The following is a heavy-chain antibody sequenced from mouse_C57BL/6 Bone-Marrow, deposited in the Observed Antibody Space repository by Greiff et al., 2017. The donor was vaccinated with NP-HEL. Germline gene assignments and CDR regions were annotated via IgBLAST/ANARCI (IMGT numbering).Heavy chain of an antibody. CDR1: GYTFTSYL. D-gene: IGHD1-1*01. Sequence: QVQLQQPGAELVKPGASVKLSCKASGYTFTSYLMHWVKQRPGRGLGWIGRIDPNSGGTKYNEKFKSKATLTVDKPSSTAYMQLNSLTSEDSAVYYCARYYYGSGSFDYWGQGTTLTVSS. V-gene: IGHV1-72*01. CDR3: ARYYYGSGSFDY. CDR2: IDPNSGGT. J-gene: IGHJ2*01.